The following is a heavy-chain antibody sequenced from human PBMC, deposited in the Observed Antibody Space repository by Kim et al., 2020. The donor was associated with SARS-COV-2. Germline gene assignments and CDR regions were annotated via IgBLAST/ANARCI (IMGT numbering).Heavy chain of an antibody. V-gene: IGHV4-34*01. CDR2: INHSGST. Sequence: SETLSLTCAVYGGSFSGYYWSWIRQPPGKGLEWIGEINHSGSTNYNPSLKSRVTISVDTSKNQFSLKLSSVTAADTAVYYCARVSSSVAGPSDYWGQGTLVTVSS. CDR1: GGSFSGYY. CDR3: ARVSSSVAGPSDY. D-gene: IGHD6-19*01. J-gene: IGHJ4*02.